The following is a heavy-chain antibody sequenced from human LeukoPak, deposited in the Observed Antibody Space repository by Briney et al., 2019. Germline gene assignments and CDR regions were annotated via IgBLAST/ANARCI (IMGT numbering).Heavy chain of an antibody. CDR1: GFTFSSYA. Sequence: PGGSLRLSCAASGFTFSSYAMSWVRQAPGKGLEWVSAISGSGGSTYYADSVKGRFTISRDNSKKTLYLQMNSLRAEDTAVYYCAKRVEYSSSSGGYFDYWGQGTLVTVSS. V-gene: IGHV3-23*01. CDR2: ISGSGGST. CDR3: AKRVEYSSSSGGYFDY. J-gene: IGHJ4*02. D-gene: IGHD6-6*01.